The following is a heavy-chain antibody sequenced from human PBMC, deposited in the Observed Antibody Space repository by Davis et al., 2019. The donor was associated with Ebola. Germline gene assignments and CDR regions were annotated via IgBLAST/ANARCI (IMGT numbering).Heavy chain of an antibody. D-gene: IGHD3-16*01. J-gene: IGHJ4*02. CDR2: ISYDGSNK. Sequence: GESLKISCAASGFTFSSYGMHWVRQAPGKVLEWVAAISYDGSNKYYADSVKGRFTISRDNAKNSLFLQMNSLRAEDTAVYYCARGLGPPFSSTSVCDYWGQGTLVTVSS. CDR3: ARGLGPPFSSTSVCDY. V-gene: IGHV3-30*03. CDR1: GFTFSSYG.